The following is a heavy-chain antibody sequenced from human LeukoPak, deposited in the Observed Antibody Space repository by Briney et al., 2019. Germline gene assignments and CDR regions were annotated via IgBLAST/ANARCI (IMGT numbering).Heavy chain of an antibody. V-gene: IGHV3-30-3*01. CDR2: ISYDGSNK. D-gene: IGHD6-13*01. Sequence: PGRSLRLSCAASGLTFSSYAMHWVRQAPGKGLEWVAVISYDGSNKYYADSVKGRFTISRDNSKNTLYLQMNSLRAEDTAVYYCARDHVAAGVGLLGYWGQGTLVTVSS. CDR3: ARDHVAAGVGLLGY. CDR1: GLTFSSYA. J-gene: IGHJ4*02.